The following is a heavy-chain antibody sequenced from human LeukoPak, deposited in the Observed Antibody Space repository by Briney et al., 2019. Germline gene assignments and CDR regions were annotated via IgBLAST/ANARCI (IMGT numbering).Heavy chain of an antibody. CDR2: ISTNSGST. D-gene: IGHD1-26*01. CDR1: GFTFSSYA. Sequence: GGSLRLSCAASGFTFSSYAMSWVRQAPGKGLEWVSSISTNSGSTNYADSVKGRFAISRDNSKNMVYLQMNSLRAEDTALYYCAKNTSGTYLDYWGQGILVTVSS. V-gene: IGHV3-23*01. CDR3: AKNTSGTYLDY. J-gene: IGHJ4*02.